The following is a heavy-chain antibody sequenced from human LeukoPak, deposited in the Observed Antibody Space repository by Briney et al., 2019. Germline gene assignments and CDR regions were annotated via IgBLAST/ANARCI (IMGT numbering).Heavy chain of an antibody. CDR2: IYYSGST. J-gene: IGHJ6*03. Sequence: PSETLSLTCTVSGGSISNYYWSWIRQPPGKGLEWIGYIYYSGSTNYNPSPKSRVTISVDTSKNQFSLKLSSVTAADTAVYYCASGAWSNYMDVWGKGTTVTVSS. D-gene: IGHD1-1*01. CDR1: GGSISNYY. CDR3: ASGAWSNYMDV. V-gene: IGHV4-59*01.